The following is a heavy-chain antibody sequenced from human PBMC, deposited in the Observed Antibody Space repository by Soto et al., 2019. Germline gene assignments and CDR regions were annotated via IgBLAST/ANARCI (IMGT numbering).Heavy chain of an antibody. J-gene: IGHJ4*02. CDR2: IYHGGST. Sequence: QVQLQESGPGLVKPSETLSLTCTVSGDSVSSGSYYWSWIRQPPGKGLEWIGHIYHGGSTNYNPSLTNRVTMSVDSSKSQFSLKLTSVTAADTAVYYCARGPFCGGDCYLPYFDYWGQGTLVTVSS. D-gene: IGHD2-21*02. CDR1: GDSVSSGSYY. V-gene: IGHV4-61*01. CDR3: ARGPFCGGDCYLPYFDY.